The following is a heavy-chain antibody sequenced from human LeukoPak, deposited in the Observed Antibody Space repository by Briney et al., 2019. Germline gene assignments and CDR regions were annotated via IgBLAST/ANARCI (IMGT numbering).Heavy chain of an antibody. D-gene: IGHD3-3*01. CDR3: AKMARSTIFGVVIILRSYFDY. J-gene: IGHJ4*02. CDR1: GYTFTGYY. V-gene: IGHV1-2*02. Sequence: ASVKVSCKASGYTFTGYYMHWVRQAPGQGLEWMGWINPNSGGTNYAQKFQGRVTMTRDTSISTAYMELSRLRSDDTAVYYCAKMARSTIFGVVIILRSYFDYWGQGTLVTVSS. CDR2: INPNSGGT.